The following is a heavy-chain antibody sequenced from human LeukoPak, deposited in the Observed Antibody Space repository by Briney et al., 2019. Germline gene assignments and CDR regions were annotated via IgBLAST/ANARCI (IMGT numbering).Heavy chain of an antibody. CDR1: GFTFSDTY. V-gene: IGHV3-11*04. J-gene: IGHJ4*02. CDR3: ARGLRWNDY. D-gene: IGHD4-23*01. CDR2: ISSSASTI. Sequence: PGGSLRLSCAASGFTFSDTYMSWIRQAPGKGLEWVSYISSSASTICYTDSVKGRFTISRDNAKNSLYLQLNSLRAEDTAVYYCARGLRWNDYWGQGTLVAVSS.